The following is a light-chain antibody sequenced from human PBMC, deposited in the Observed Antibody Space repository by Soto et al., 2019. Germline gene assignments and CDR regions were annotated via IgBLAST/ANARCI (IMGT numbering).Light chain of an antibody. CDR1: TGAVNYGYY. Sequence: QAVVTQEPSLTVSPGGTVTLTCASSTGAVNYGYYPNWFQQKPGQPPKSLIYSINTRQSWTPARFSGSLLGGKAALTLSGAQPEDEAEYYCLLFFGPSQLVFGGGTQLTVL. V-gene: IGLV7-43*01. J-gene: IGLJ3*02. CDR3: LLFFGPSQLV. CDR2: SIN.